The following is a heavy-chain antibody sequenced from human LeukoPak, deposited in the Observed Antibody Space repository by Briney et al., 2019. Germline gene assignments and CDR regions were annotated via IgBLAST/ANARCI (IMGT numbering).Heavy chain of an antibody. J-gene: IGHJ4*02. CDR3: LAQYYRDY. CDR1: GGFFSGYY. CDR2: IESRSFGGTT. D-gene: IGHD3-10*01. V-gene: IGHV3-15*04. Sequence: PSETLSLTCAVYGGFFSGYYWSWIRQPPGKGLEWVGHIESRSFGGTTNYAAPVKGRFTISRDDSKNTLYLEMNSLKSEDTAVYYCLAQYYRDYWGQGTLVTVSS.